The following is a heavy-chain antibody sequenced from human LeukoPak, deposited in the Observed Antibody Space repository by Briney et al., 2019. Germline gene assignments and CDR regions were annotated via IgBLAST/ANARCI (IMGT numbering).Heavy chain of an antibody. CDR3: ARENADTSGYYDY. CDR2: IYSGGST. J-gene: IGHJ4*02. V-gene: IGHV3-53*01. CDR1: GFTFSSYA. D-gene: IGHD3-22*01. Sequence: GRSLRLSCAASGFTFSSYAMHWVRQAPGKGLEWVSVIYSGGSTYYADSVKGRFTISRDKSKNTLYLRMNSLRAEDTAVYYCARENADTSGYYDYWGQGTLVTVSS.